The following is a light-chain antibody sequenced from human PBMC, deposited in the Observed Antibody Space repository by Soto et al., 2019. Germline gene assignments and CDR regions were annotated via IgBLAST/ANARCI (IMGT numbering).Light chain of an antibody. CDR2: SNN. CDR3: AAWDDSLSGPV. V-gene: IGLV1-47*02. Sequence: QPVLTQPPSASGTPGQRVTISCSGSSSNIGSNYVYWYQQLPGTAPKLLIYSNNQRPSGVPDRFSGSKSGTSASLAISGLRSEDEADCYCAAWDDSLSGPVFGGGTKVTVL. CDR1: SSNIGSNY. J-gene: IGLJ3*02.